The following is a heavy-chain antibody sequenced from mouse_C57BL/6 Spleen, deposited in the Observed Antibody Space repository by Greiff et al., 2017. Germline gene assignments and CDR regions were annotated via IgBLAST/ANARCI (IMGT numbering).Heavy chain of an antibody. D-gene: IGHD2-3*01. Sequence: QVQLQQSGAELVKPGASVKLSCKASGYTFTSYWMQWVKQRPGQGLEWIGEIDPSDSYTNYNQKFKGKATLTVDTSSSTAYMQLSSLTSEDSAVYYCARWYYDGAYWGQGTLVTVSA. CDR1: GYTFTSYW. CDR2: IDPSDSYT. V-gene: IGHV1-50*01. CDR3: ARWYYDGAY. J-gene: IGHJ3*01.